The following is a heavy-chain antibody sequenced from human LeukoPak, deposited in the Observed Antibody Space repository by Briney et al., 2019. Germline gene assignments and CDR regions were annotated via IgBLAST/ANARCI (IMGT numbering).Heavy chain of an antibody. CDR2: IYHSGST. CDR1: GYSISSGYY. J-gene: IGHJ6*02. D-gene: IGHD3-10*01. V-gene: IGHV4-38-2*02. Sequence: PSETLSLTCTVSGYSISSGYYWGWIRQPPGKGLEWIGSIYHSGSTSCNPSLKSRVSISVDTFKNQFSLKLSSVTAADTAVYYCARIGNYDSGSSIGMDVWGQGTTVTVSS. CDR3: ARIGNYDSGSSIGMDV.